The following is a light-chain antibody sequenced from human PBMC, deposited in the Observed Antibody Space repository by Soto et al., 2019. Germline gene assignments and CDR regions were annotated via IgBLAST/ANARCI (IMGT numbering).Light chain of an antibody. CDR1: QIVSSN. J-gene: IGKJ4*01. CDR3: QQYNNWPLT. Sequence: EIVMTQSPATLSVSPGERATLSCRASQIVSSNLAWYQQKPGQAPRLLIYGASTRATGIPARFSGSGSGTVFTLTFSSLQSEDFAVYYCQQYNNWPLTFGGGTKVDIK. V-gene: IGKV3-15*01. CDR2: GAS.